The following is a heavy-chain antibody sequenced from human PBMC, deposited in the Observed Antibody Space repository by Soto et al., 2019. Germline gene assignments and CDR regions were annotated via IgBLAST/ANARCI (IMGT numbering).Heavy chain of an antibody. Sequence: EVQLVESGGDLIQPGGSLRLSCAASGFTFSSYWIHWVRQAPGRGLVWVSRMNADGSSTSYAAAVKGRFTITRDNAKNTVYLQMNILRAEDTAVYYCARNYYASGSQHPGGYDYYMDLWGKGTTVTVSS. V-gene: IGHV3-74*01. D-gene: IGHD3-10*01. CDR2: MNADGSST. CDR1: GFTFSSYW. CDR3: ARNYYASGSQHPGGYDYYMDL. J-gene: IGHJ6*03.